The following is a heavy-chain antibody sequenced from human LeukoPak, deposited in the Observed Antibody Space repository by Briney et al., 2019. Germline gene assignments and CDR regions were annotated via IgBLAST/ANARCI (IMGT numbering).Heavy chain of an antibody. CDR3: AKDRGSTIFGVALDY. CDR1: GFTFSSYW. CDR2: ISGSGGST. Sequence: PGGSLRLSCAASGFTFSSYWMSWVRQAPGKGLEWVSAISGSGGSTYYADSVKGRFTISRDNSKNTLYLQMNSLRAEDTAVYYCAKDRGSTIFGVALDYWGQGTLVTVSS. D-gene: IGHD3-3*01. J-gene: IGHJ4*02. V-gene: IGHV3-23*01.